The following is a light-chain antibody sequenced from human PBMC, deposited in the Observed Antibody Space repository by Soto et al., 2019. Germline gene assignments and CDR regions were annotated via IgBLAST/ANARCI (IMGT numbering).Light chain of an antibody. CDR2: LGS. CDR1: QSLLHSNGYNY. V-gene: IGKV2-28*01. J-gene: IGKJ5*01. CDR3: MQGTHWPIT. Sequence: DIVMTQSPLSLPVTPGEPASISCRSSQSLLHSNGYNYLDWYLQKPGQSPQLLIYLGSNRASGVPARFSGSGSGTDFALKISRVEAEDVGVYYCMQGTHWPITFGQGTRLEIK.